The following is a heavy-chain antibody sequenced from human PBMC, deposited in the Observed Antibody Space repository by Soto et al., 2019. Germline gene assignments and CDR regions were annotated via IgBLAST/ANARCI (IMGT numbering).Heavy chain of an antibody. CDR3: ARDRRGHGFDI. Sequence: SQTLSLTCAISGDSVSSNSAAWNWIRPSPLRGLEWLGRTYYRSKWYNAYTTSVKSRVTINPDTSKNQFSLQLNSVTPEDTAMYYCARDRRGHGFDIWGQGTMVTVS. V-gene: IGHV6-1*01. J-gene: IGHJ3*02. CDR2: TYYRSKWYN. CDR1: GDSVSSNSAA. D-gene: IGHD3-10*01.